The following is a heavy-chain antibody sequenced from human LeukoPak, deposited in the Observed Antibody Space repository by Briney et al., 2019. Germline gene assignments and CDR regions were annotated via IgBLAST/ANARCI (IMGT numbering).Heavy chain of an antibody. CDR2: MNPKSGAT. J-gene: IGHJ6*03. V-gene: IGHV1-2*02. Sequence: ASVKVSCKASGYTFTSYYLHWVRQAPGQGLEWMGWMNPKSGATDYARKFQGRVTMTRDTSISTAYMELTRLRSDDTAVYFCARGSDYDDYFYMDFWGKGTTVTVSS. CDR3: ARGSDYDDYFYMDF. CDR1: GYTFTSYY.